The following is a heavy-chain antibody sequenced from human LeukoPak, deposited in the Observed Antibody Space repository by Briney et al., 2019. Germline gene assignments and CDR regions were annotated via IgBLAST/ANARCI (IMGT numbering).Heavy chain of an antibody. D-gene: IGHD6-6*01. J-gene: IGHJ4*02. Sequence: SETLSLTCTVSGYSISTGYYWDWIRQPPGKGLEWIGTFYHSGSTYYNPSLKSRVTISVDTSKNQFSLKLSSVTAADTAVYYCARDSRQLGTIDYWGQGTLVTVSS. CDR1: GYSISTGYY. CDR3: ARDSRQLGTIDY. V-gene: IGHV4-38-2*02. CDR2: FYHSGST.